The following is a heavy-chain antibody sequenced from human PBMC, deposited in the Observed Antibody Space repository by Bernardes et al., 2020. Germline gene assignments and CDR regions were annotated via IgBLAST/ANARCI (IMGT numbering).Heavy chain of an antibody. CDR1: GFTFSSYD. J-gene: IGHJ4*02. Sequence: GGSLRLSCAASGFTFSSYDMHWVRQATGKGLEWVSAIGTAGDTYYPGSVKGRFTISRENAKNSLYLQMNSLRAGDTAVYYCARARPYCVPDYWGQGTLVTVSS. D-gene: IGHD2-21*01. CDR3: ARARPYCVPDY. CDR2: IGTAGDT. V-gene: IGHV3-13*01.